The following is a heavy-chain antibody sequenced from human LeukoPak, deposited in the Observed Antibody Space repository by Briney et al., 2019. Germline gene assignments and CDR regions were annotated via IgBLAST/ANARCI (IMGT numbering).Heavy chain of an antibody. V-gene: IGHV3-48*02. Sequence: GGSLRLSCAASGFIFRTYSLTWVRQAPGKGLEWVSYISGSSRSIYYADSVKGRSTISRDNAENSLYLQMNSLRDEDTAVYYCGGSYSVAHFYFAVDVWGQGTTATVSS. J-gene: IGHJ6*02. CDR3: GGSYSVAHFYFAVDV. CDR1: GFIFRTYS. D-gene: IGHD5/OR15-5a*01. CDR2: ISGSSRSI.